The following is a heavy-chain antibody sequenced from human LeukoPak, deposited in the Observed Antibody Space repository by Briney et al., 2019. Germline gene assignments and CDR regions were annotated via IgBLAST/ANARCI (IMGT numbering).Heavy chain of an antibody. CDR3: ARGQRWLTDY. J-gene: IGHJ4*02. CDR1: GFTFSSYV. Sequence: GGSLRLSCAASGFTFSSYVMHWVRQAPGKGLEWVAIISYDGSNKYYADSVKGRFTISRDNSKNTLYLQMNSLRAEDTAVYYCARGQRWLTDYWGQGTLVTVSS. V-gene: IGHV3-30*04. CDR2: ISYDGSNK. D-gene: IGHD5-24*01.